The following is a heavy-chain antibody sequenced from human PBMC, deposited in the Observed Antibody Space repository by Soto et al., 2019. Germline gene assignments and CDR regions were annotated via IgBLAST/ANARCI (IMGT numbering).Heavy chain of an antibody. CDR3: ARDRTTSSTRRFDY. D-gene: IGHD4-17*01. J-gene: IGHJ4*02. Sequence: ASVKVSFKASGYIFTNYAIHWVRQAPGQRLEWMGWISGADGNTRYSPKFQGRLTISTDTSASTAYMELSSLRSEDTAVFYCARDRTTSSTRRFDYWGQGTLVTVSS. V-gene: IGHV1-3*01. CDR1: GYIFTNYA. CDR2: ISGADGNT.